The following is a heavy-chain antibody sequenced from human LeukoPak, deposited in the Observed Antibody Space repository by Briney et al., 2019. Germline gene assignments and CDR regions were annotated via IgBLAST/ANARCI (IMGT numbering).Heavy chain of an antibody. CDR3: ARAQAYTCNGMDV. CDR1: GDSVSSNSAV. CDR2: TYYRSKWYN. D-gene: IGHD2-21*01. Sequence: SQTLSLTCAISGDSVSSNSAVWNWIRQYPSRGLEWLGRTYYRSKWYNEYAVSVTSRITINPDTSKNQFSLYLNSVAPEDTAVYYCARAQAYTCNGMDVWGQGTTVTVSS. J-gene: IGHJ6*02. V-gene: IGHV6-1*01.